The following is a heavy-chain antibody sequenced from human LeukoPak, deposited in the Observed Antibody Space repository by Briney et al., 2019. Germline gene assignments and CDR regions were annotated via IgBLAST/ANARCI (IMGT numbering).Heavy chain of an antibody. J-gene: IGHJ4*02. CDR1: GFTFSSYA. D-gene: IGHD5-12*01. CDR3: AKDREGLSSGYDLEYFDY. V-gene: IGHV3-23*01. CDR2: ISGSGGTT. Sequence: GGSLRLSCAASGFTFSSYAMNWVRQAPGKGLEWVSAISGSGGTTYYADSVKGRFTISRDNSKNTPFLQMNSLRAEDTAVYYCAKDREGLSSGYDLEYFDYWGQGTLVTVSS.